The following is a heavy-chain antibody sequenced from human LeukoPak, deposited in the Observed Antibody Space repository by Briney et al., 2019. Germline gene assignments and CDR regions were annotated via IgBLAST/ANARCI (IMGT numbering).Heavy chain of an antibody. D-gene: IGHD2-15*01. CDR3: ARICSGGSCYPFDY. Sequence: GASVKVSCKASGYTFTGYYIHWVRQAPGQGLEWMGWINPNNGGTNYAQKFQGRVTMTRDTSISTAYMELSRLRSGDTAVYYCARICSGGSCYPFDYWGQGTLVTVSS. CDR2: INPNNGGT. CDR1: GYTFTGYY. J-gene: IGHJ4*02. V-gene: IGHV1-2*02.